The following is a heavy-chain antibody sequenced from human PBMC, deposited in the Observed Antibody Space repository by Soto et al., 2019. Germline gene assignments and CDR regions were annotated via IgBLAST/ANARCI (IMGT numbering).Heavy chain of an antibody. J-gene: IGHJ6*02. CDR1: GYTFTSYY. D-gene: IGHD5-12*01. CDR2: INPSGGST. Sequence: ASVKVSCKASGYTFTSYYMHWVRQAPGQGLEWMGIINPSGGSTSYAQKFQGRVTMTRDTSTSTVHMELSSLRSEDTAVYYCARERSKWLRRYYYYYGMDVWGQGTTVTVSS. CDR3: ARERSKWLRRYYYYYGMDV. V-gene: IGHV1-46*01.